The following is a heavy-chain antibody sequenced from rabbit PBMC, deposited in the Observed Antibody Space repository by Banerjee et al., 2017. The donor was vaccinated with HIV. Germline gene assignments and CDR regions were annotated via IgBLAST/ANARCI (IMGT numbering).Heavy chain of an antibody. D-gene: IGHD2-1*01. CDR3: ARGGVYGNYYDWLDL. Sequence: QSLEESGGGLVQPEGSLTLTCKASGFSFSNNYVMYWVRQAPGKGLEWIGCTYTGSDGTYYASWAEGRFTISKTSSTTVTLQMTSLTAADTATYFCARGGVYGNYYDWLDLWGPGTLVTVS. J-gene: IGHJ5*01. V-gene: IGHV1S40*01. CDR1: GFSFSNNYV. CDR2: TYTGSDGT.